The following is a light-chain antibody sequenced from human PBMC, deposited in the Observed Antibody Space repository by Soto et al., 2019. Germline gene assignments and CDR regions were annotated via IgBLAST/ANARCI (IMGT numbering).Light chain of an antibody. V-gene: IGKV1-39*01. Sequence: DIQMTQFPSSLSASVGDRVTITCRASQSIDNFVNWYRQKPGKAPSLLIYDASTIQSGVSSRFSGSGSGTDFTLTISSLQPEDFATYYCHQSYTLPRTFGQGTKVEIK. CDR3: HQSYTLPRT. CDR1: QSIDNF. J-gene: IGKJ1*01. CDR2: DAS.